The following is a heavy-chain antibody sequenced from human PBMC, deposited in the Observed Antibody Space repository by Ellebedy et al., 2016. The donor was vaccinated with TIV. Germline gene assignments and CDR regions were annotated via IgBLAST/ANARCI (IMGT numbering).Heavy chain of an antibody. CDR1: GFSASANY. CDR2: IYSGGST. CDR3: ARRPSGSDWVYFDY. Sequence: PGGSLRLSCAVSGFSASANYISWVLQAPGKGLEWVSVIYSGGSTYYADSVKGRFTISRDNSKNTLYLQMSSLRAEDTAVYYCARRPSGSDWVYFDYWGQGTLVTVSS. V-gene: IGHV3-66*04. J-gene: IGHJ4*02. D-gene: IGHD1-26*01.